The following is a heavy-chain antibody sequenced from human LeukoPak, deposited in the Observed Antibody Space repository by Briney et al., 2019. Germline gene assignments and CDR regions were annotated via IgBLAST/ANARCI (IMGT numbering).Heavy chain of an antibody. CDR2: IIPILGIA. Sequence: ASVKVSCKASGGTFSSYAISWVRQAPGQGLEWMGRIIPILGIANYAQKLQGRVTITADKSTSTAYMGLSSLRSEDTAVYYGATSDYYGSGKGDWFDHWGQGTLVTVSS. CDR1: GGTFSSYA. D-gene: IGHD3-10*01. V-gene: IGHV1-69*04. J-gene: IGHJ5*02. CDR3: ATSDYYGSGKGDWFDH.